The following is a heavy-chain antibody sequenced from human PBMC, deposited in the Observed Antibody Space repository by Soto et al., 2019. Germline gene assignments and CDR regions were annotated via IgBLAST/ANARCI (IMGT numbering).Heavy chain of an antibody. CDR3: ARDLYYYDSSGYYDY. Sequence: GASGKVSCKASGYTFTGYYMHWVRQAPGQGLEWMGWINPNSGGTNYAQKFQGRVTMTRDTSISTAYMELSRLRSDDTAVYYCARDLYYYDSSGYYDYWGQGTLVTVSS. V-gene: IGHV1-2*02. J-gene: IGHJ4*02. CDR1: GYTFTGYY. CDR2: INPNSGGT. D-gene: IGHD3-22*01.